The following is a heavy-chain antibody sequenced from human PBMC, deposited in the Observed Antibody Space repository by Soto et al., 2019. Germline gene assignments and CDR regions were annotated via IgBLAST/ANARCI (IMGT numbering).Heavy chain of an antibody. D-gene: IGHD3-22*01. V-gene: IGHV3-23*01. CDR2: ISGSGGST. Sequence: GGSLRLSCAASGFTFSSYAMSWVRQAPGKGLEWVSAISGSGGSTYYADSVKGRFTISRDNSKNTLYLQMNSLRAEDTAVYYCARTTNYYDSSGYYSYFDYWGQGTMVTVYS. CDR1: GFTFSSYA. J-gene: IGHJ4*02. CDR3: ARTTNYYDSSGYYSYFDY.